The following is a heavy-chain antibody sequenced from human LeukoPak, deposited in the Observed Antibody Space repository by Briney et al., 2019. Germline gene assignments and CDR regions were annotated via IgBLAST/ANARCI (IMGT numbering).Heavy chain of an antibody. CDR1: GFTFSSYS. CDR2: ISSSSSTI. CDR3: ARESPYYDSSGYGY. Sequence: GGSLRLSCAASGFTFSSYSMNWVRQAPGKGLEWVSYISSSSSTIYYADSVKGRFTFSRDNAKNSLYLQMNSLRDEDTAVYYCARESPYYDSSGYGYWGQGTLVTVSS. J-gene: IGHJ4*02. D-gene: IGHD3-22*01. V-gene: IGHV3-48*02.